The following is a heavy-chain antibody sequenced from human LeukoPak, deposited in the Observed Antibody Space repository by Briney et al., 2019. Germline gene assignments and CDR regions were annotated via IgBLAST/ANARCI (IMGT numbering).Heavy chain of an antibody. V-gene: IGHV4-39*01. CDR2: IYYSGST. Sequence: PSETLSLTCTVSGGSISSSSYCWGWIRQPPGKGLEWIGSIYYSGSTYYNPSLKSRVTISVDTSKNQFSLKLSSVTAADTAVYYCARVGTGYGAFDYWGQGTLVTVSS. CDR3: ARVGTGYGAFDY. D-gene: IGHD5-12*01. CDR1: GGSISSSSYC. J-gene: IGHJ4*02.